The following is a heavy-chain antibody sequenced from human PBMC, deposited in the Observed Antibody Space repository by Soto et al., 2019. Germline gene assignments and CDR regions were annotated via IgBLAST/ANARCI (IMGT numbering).Heavy chain of an antibody. V-gene: IGHV4-59*08. CDR3: ARLTSVTTQFDY. CDR2: IYYSGST. D-gene: IGHD4-17*01. CDR1: GGSISTYY. J-gene: IGHJ4*02. Sequence: SETLSLTCTVSGGSISTYYWSWIRQPPGKGLEWIGYIYYSGSTNYNPSLKSRATISIDTSKNQFSLKLSSVTAADTAMYYCARLTSVTTQFDYWGQGTLVTVSS.